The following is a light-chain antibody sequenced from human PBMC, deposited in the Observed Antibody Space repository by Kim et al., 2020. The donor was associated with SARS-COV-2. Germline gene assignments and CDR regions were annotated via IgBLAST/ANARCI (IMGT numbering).Light chain of an antibody. CDR1: HPIGRN. CDR3: QQYDNRWT. V-gene: IGKV3-15*01. CDR2: AAS. Sequence: EMVMTQSPLTLSVSPGDRATLSCRASHPIGRNLAWYQQKPGQAPRLLIYAASTRASGVPARFSGSGSGTDFTLTIDSLQSEDFGLYYCQQYDNRWTFGQGTKVDIK. J-gene: IGKJ1*01.